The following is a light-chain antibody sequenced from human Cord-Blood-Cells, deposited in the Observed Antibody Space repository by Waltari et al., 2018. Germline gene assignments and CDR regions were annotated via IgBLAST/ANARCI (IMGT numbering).Light chain of an antibody. J-gene: IGLJ3*02. CDR3: SSYTSSSTWV. CDR1: SSDVGGYHY. V-gene: IGLV2-14*01. CDR2: DVS. Sequence: QSALTQPASVSGSPGQSITISCTGTSSDVGGYHYVSWYQQHPGKAPKLMIYDVSNRPSGVSNRFSGSKSGNTASLTISGLQAEDEDDYYCSSYTSSSTWVFGGGTKLTVL.